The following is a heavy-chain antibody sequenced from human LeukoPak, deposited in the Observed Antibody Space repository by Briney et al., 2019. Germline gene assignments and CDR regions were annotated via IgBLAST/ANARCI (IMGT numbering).Heavy chain of an antibody. CDR2: IYYSGST. J-gene: IGHJ4*02. CDR1: GGSISSSSYY. V-gene: IGHV4-39*07. CDR3: ARGVLLWFGVDY. D-gene: IGHD3-10*01. Sequence: SETLSLTCTVSGGSISSSSYYWGWIRQPPGNGLEWIGSIYYSGSTYYNPSLKSRVTISVDTSKNQFSLKLSSVTAADTAVYYCARGVLLWFGVDYWGQGTLVTVSS.